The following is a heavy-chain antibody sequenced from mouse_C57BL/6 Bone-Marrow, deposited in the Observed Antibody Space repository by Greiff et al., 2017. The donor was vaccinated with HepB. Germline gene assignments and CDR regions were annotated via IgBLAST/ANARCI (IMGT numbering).Heavy chain of an antibody. V-gene: IGHV1-50*01. CDR2: IDPSDSYT. J-gene: IGHJ2*01. Sequence: QVHVKQPGAELVKPGASVKLSCKASGYTFTSYWMQWVKQRPGQGLEWIGEIDPSDSYTNYNQKFKGKATLTVDTSSSTAYMQLSSLTSEDSAVYYCARSPVYYSNFDYWGQGTTLTVSS. CDR3: ARSPVYYSNFDY. CDR1: GYTFTSYW. D-gene: IGHD2-5*01.